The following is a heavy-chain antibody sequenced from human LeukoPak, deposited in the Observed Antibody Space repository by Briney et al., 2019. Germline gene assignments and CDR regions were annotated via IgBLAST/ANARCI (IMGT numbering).Heavy chain of an antibody. Sequence: SETLSLTCTVSGGTISNYYWNWIRQPPGKGRECVGYIHYSGNTKYNSSIKSRATTSVDTSKNQFSLKLSSVTAADTAVYYCARWYSSGWAFDYWGQGTLVTVSS. D-gene: IGHD6-19*01. CDR2: IHYSGNT. V-gene: IGHV4-59*08. CDR1: GGTISNYY. J-gene: IGHJ4*02. CDR3: ARWYSSGWAFDY.